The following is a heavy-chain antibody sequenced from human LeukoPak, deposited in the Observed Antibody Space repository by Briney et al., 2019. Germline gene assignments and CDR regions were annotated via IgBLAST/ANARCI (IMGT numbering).Heavy chain of an antibody. Sequence: ASVKVSCKASGYTFTGNYMHWVREAPGQGLEWMGWINPNRGGTNYAQKCQGRVTMTRDTSISTAYMELSRLRSDDTAVYYCASLAPGYYGSGSYHPFDIWGQGTMVTVSS. J-gene: IGHJ3*02. CDR3: ASLAPGYYGSGSYHPFDI. V-gene: IGHV1-2*02. D-gene: IGHD3-10*01. CDR2: INPNRGGT. CDR1: GYTFTGNY.